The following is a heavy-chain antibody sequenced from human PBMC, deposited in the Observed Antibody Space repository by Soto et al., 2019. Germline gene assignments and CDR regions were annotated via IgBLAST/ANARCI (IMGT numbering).Heavy chain of an antibody. CDR3: ARVAGGYYGDYCFDY. CDR1: GGSISSGGYY. CDR2: IYYSGST. J-gene: IGHJ4*02. V-gene: IGHV4-31*03. D-gene: IGHD4-17*01. Sequence: PSETLSLTCTVSGGSISSGGYYWSWIRQHPGKGLEWIGYIYYSGSTYYNPSLKSRVTISVDTSKNQFSLKLSSVTAADTAVYYCARVAGGYYGDYCFDYWGQGTLVTVSS.